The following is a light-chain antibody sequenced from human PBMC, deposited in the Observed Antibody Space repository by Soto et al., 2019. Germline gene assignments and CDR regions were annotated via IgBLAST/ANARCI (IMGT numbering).Light chain of an antibody. J-gene: IGLJ1*01. CDR3: SSYTSSSTRV. CDR1: SSDVGGYNY. V-gene: IGLV2-14*01. Sequence: QSALTQPASVSGSPGQSITISCTGTSSDVGGYNYVSWYQQHPGKAPKVMIYEVSKRPSGVSNRFSGSKSGNTASLTISGLQAEDEADYYRSSYTSSSTRVFGTGTKVTVL. CDR2: EVS.